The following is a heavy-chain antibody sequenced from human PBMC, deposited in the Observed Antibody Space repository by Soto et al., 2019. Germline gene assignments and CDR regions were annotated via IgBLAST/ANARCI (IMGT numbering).Heavy chain of an antibody. V-gene: IGHV3-72*01. D-gene: IGHD3-10*01. CDR3: VRVRFGATTRLFDY. CDR1: GFTFSDHY. J-gene: IGHJ4*02. Sequence: EVQLVESGGGLVQPGGSLRLSCAASGFTFSDHYMDWVRQTPGKGLECVARIRNKANSYSTEYAASVKGRFSISRDDSKNSLDLQMTSLKTEDTAVYYCVRVRFGATTRLFDYWGQGTLVTVSS. CDR2: IRNKANSYST.